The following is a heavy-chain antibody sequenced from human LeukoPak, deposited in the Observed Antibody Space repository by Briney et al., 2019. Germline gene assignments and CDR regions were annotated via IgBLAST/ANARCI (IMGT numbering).Heavy chain of an antibody. Sequence: SEPLSLTCTVSGGSISSYYWSWIRQPPGKGLEWIGYIYYSGSTKYNPSLKSRVTVSVDTSKNQFSLKLSSVTAADTAVYYCARLATAGYLNYWGQGTLVTVSS. CDR2: IYYSGST. CDR1: GGSISSYY. J-gene: IGHJ4*02. V-gene: IGHV4-59*08. CDR3: ARLATAGYLNY. D-gene: IGHD6-19*01.